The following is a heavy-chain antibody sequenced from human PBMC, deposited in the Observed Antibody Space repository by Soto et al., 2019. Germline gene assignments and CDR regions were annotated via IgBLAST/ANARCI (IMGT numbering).Heavy chain of an antibody. CDR1: GGSINSYY. CDR2: IYYSGST. D-gene: IGHD6-19*01. J-gene: IGHJ4*02. Sequence: QVQLQESGPGLVKPSETLSLTCTVPGGSINSYYWSWIRQPPGKGLEWIGYIYYSGSTKYNPPLKSRVTISVDTSKNQFSLNLSSVTAADTAVYYCARRYSSGFDYWGQGTLVTVSS. V-gene: IGHV4-59*08. CDR3: ARRYSSGFDY.